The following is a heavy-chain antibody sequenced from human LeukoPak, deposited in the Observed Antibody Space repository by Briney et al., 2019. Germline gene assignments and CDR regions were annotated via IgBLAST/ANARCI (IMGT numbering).Heavy chain of an antibody. CDR3: ARGRGYCSSTSCYIGTTYYYYMDV. CDR2: INHSGST. V-gene: IGHV4-34*01. D-gene: IGHD2-2*02. Sequence: SETLSLTCAVYGGSFSGYYWSWIRQPPGKGLEWIGEINHSGSTNYNPSLKSRVSISLDTSKNQFSLKLSSVTAADTAVYYCARGRGYCSSTSCYIGTTYYYYMDVWGKGTTITVSS. CDR1: GGSFSGYY. J-gene: IGHJ6*03.